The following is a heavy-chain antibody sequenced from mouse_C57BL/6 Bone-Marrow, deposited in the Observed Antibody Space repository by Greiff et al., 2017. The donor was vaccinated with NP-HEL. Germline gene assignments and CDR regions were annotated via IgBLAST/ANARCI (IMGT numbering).Heavy chain of an antibody. CDR3: ARLGNYYGSNYWYFDV. CDR1: GYSFTDYN. D-gene: IGHD1-1*01. V-gene: IGHV1-39*01. Sequence: VHVKQSGPELVKPGASVKISCKASGYSFTDYNMNWVKQSNGKSLEWIGVINPNYGTTSYNQKFKGKATLTVDQSSSTAYMQLNSLTSEDSAVYYCARLGNYYGSNYWYFDVWGTGTTVTVSS. CDR2: INPNYGTT. J-gene: IGHJ1*03.